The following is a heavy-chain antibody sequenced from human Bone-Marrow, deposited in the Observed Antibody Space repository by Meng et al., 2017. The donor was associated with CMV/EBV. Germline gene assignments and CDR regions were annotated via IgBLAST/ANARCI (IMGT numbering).Heavy chain of an antibody. Sequence: SETLSLTCTVSGGSVSSGSYYWSWIRQPPGKGLEWIGYIYYSGSTNYNPSLKSRVTISVDTSKNQFSLKLSSVTAADTAVYYCARWTLDIVVVPALNWFDPWGQGTLVTVSS. J-gene: IGHJ5*02. CDR3: ARWTLDIVVVPALNWFDP. CDR1: GGSVSSGSYY. V-gene: IGHV4-61*01. CDR2: IYYSGST. D-gene: IGHD2-2*03.